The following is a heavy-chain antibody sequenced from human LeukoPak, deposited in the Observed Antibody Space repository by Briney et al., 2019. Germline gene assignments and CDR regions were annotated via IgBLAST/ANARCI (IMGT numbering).Heavy chain of an antibody. Sequence: SETLSHTCTVSGGPISCYYWSWIRQPAGKGLEWIGRIYTSGSTYYNPSLKSRVTMSVDTSKNQFSLKLTSVTAADTAVYYCARDAYYYDSSGSYLSDYWGQGTLVTVSS. V-gene: IGHV4-4*07. CDR3: ARDAYYYDSSGSYLSDY. CDR1: GGPISCYY. CDR2: IYTSGST. D-gene: IGHD3-22*01. J-gene: IGHJ4*02.